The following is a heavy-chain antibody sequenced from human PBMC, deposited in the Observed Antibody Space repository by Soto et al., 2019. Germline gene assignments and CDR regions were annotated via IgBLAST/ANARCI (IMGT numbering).Heavy chain of an antibody. CDR1: GGTFSSYA. CDR2: IIPIFGTA. Sequence: SVKVSCKASGGTFSSYAISWVRQAPGQGLEWMGGIIPIFGTANYAQKFQGRVTITADESTSTAYMELSSLRSEDTAVYYCARDRGYYDSSGYYPLGWFDPWGQGTLVTVSS. D-gene: IGHD3-22*01. V-gene: IGHV1-69*13. J-gene: IGHJ5*02. CDR3: ARDRGYYDSSGYYPLGWFDP.